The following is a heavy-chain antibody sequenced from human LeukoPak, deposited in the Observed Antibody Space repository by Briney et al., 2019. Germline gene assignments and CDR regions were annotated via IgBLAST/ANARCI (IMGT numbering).Heavy chain of an antibody. D-gene: IGHD3-10*01. J-gene: IGHJ4*02. Sequence: GGSLRLSCAASGFTFSSYGMHWVRQAPGKGLEGVALLRSDGSNKYYADSVKGRFTISRDNSKNTLYLQMSSLRAEDTAVYYCAKGAQYYGSGSHRRGHYFDSWGQGTLVTVSS. CDR3: AKGAQYYGSGSHRRGHYFDS. V-gene: IGHV3-30*02. CDR1: GFTFSSYG. CDR2: LRSDGSNK.